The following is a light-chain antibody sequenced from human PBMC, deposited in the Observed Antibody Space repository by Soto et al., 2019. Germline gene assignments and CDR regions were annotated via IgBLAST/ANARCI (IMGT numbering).Light chain of an antibody. CDR1: QGIASN. CDR3: QQFSFLPVS. Sequence: AIQLTQSPSSLSASVGDRVTITCRASQGIASNLAWYHQKPGKPPKLLIYDASSLESGVPSRLSSSGFATDFTLTISSLQPEDFATYYCQQFSFLPVSFGGGTRVEI. V-gene: IGKV1-13*02. CDR2: DAS. J-gene: IGKJ4*01.